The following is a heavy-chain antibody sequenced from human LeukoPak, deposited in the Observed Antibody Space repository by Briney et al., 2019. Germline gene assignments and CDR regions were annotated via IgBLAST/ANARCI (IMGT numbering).Heavy chain of an antibody. CDR2: ISYSGTT. CDR3: ARGVYIAAAQYAY. J-gene: IGHJ4*02. V-gene: IGHV4-59*01. Sequence: LETLSLTCTVSGGSISSYYWSWIRQPPGKGLEWIGYISYSGTTNYNPSLKSRVTISVDTSKNQFSLKLSSVTAADTAVYYCARGVYIAAAQYAYWGQGTLVTVSS. D-gene: IGHD6-13*01. CDR1: GGSISSYY.